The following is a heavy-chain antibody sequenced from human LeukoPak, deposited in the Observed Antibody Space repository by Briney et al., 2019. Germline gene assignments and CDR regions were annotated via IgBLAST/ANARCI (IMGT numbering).Heavy chain of an antibody. D-gene: IGHD2-2*01. CDR1: GFTVSSNY. CDR3: ARGSDTRPLYYFYYMDV. V-gene: IGHV3-21*01. CDR2: ISSGSSYI. Sequence: GGSLRLSCAASGFTVSSNYMSWVRQAPGKGLEWVSSISSGSSYIYYADSMKGRFTISRDNAKNSLYLQMNSLRAEDTAVYYCARGSDTRPLYYFYYMDVWGKGTTVTVSS. J-gene: IGHJ6*03.